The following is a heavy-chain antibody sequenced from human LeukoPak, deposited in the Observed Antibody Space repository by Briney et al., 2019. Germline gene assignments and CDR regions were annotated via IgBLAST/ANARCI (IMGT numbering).Heavy chain of an antibody. J-gene: IGHJ4*02. D-gene: IGHD6-19*01. CDR3: ARSEWLAELRFDY. CDR2: IYHSGST. Sequence: SETLSLTCTVSGYSISSGYYWGWIRQPPGKGLEWIGSIYHSGSTYYNPSLKSRVTISVDTSKNQFSLKLSSVTAADTAVYYCARSEWLAELRFDYWGQGTLVTVSS. V-gene: IGHV4-38-2*02. CDR1: GYSISSGYY.